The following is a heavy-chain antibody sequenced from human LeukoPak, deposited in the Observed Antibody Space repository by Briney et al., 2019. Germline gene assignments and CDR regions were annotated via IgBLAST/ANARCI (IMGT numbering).Heavy chain of an antibody. CDR2: ISGGGITT. V-gene: IGHV3-23*01. Sequence: GSPRLSCAASGFTFSNYAMSWVRQAPGKGLEWVSTISGGGITTYYADSAKGRFTISRDNSKNTMFLQMNSLRADDTAVYYCPRQSYASGWNPFDYWGQGILVTVSS. J-gene: IGHJ4*02. D-gene: IGHD6-19*01. CDR3: PRQSYASGWNPFDY. CDR1: GFTFSNYA.